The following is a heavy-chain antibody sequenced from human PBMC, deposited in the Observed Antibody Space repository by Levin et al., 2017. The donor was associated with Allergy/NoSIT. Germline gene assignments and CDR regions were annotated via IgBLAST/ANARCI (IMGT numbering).Heavy chain of an antibody. J-gene: IGHJ4*02. Sequence: GESLKISCEASGFTFTSHGMHWVRQALGKGLEWVAVIWYDGSNKYYVDSVKGRFTISRDNSKNTLYLQMNSLRAEDTAVYYCARDSNTNYDSLGLFDDWGQGTLVIVSS. CDR3: ARDSNTNYDSLGLFDD. CDR1: GFTFTSHG. CDR2: IWYDGSNK. D-gene: IGHD3-22*01. V-gene: IGHV3-33*01.